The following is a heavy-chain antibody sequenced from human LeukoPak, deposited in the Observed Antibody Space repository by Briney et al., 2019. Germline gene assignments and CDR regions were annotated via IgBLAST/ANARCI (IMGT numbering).Heavy chain of an antibody. CDR2: ISGSGDTS. Sequence: GGSLRLSCAASGFTFSSYAMSWVRQAPGKGLEWVSVISGSGDTSYYADSVRGRFTISRDNSKNTLYLQMNSLRAEDTAVYFCAKAPVTSCRGAYCYPFDSWGQGTLVTVSS. J-gene: IGHJ4*02. CDR3: AKAPVTSCRGAYCYPFDS. CDR1: GFTFSSYA. D-gene: IGHD2-21*01. V-gene: IGHV3-23*01.